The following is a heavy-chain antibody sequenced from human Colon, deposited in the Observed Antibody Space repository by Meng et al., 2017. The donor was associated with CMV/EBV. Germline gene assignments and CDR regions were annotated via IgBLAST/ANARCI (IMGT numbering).Heavy chain of an antibody. CDR3: AKREIGVFGVVDAFDI. CDR2: IRYDGSNK. CDR1: GFTFSSYG. J-gene: IGHJ3*02. Sequence: GESLKISCAASGFTFSSYGMHWVRQAPGKGLEWVAFIRYDGSNKYYADSVKGRFTISRDNSKNTLYLQTNSLRAEDTAVYYCAKREIGVFGVVDAFDIWGQGTMVTVSS. D-gene: IGHD3-3*01. V-gene: IGHV3-30*02.